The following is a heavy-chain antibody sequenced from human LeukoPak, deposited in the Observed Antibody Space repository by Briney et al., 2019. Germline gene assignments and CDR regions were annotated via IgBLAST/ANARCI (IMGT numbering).Heavy chain of an antibody. V-gene: IGHV3-21*01. CDR3: ARVLSYYYDSSGYPDY. D-gene: IGHD3-22*01. Sequence: PGGSLRLSCAASGFSVSSNYMSWVRQAPGKGLEWVSSISSSSSYIYYADSVKGRFTISRDNAKNSLYLQMNSLRAEDTAVYYCARVLSYYYDSSGYPDYWGQGTLVTVSS. J-gene: IGHJ4*02. CDR1: GFSVSSNY. CDR2: ISSSSSYI.